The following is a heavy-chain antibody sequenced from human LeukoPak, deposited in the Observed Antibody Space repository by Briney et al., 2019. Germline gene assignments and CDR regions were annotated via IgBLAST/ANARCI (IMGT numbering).Heavy chain of an antibody. D-gene: IGHD3-9*01. V-gene: IGHV1-18*01. CDR1: AYTFTSYG. CDR3: AREYYNILSGYLAGMDV. J-gene: IGHJ6*02. Sequence: ASVQVSCKASAYTFTSYGISWVRQAPGQGLEWMGWISAYNGNTYYAQKLQGRFTMTTDSSTGTAYMELRSLRSDDTAVYYCAREYYNILSGYLAGMDVWGQGTTVTVSS. CDR2: ISAYNGNT.